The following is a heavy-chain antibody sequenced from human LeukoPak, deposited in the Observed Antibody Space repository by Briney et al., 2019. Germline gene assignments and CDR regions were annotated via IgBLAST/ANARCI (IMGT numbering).Heavy chain of an antibody. J-gene: IGHJ5*02. CDR2: IYTSGST. Sequence: NPSETLSLTCTVSGGSISSGSYYWSWIRQPAEKGLEWIGRIYTSGSTNYNPSLKSRVTISVDTSKNQFSLKLSSVTAADTAVYYCAREVGADQLLSHNWFDPWGQGTLVTVSS. CDR3: AREVGADQLLSHNWFDP. CDR1: GGSISSGSYY. V-gene: IGHV4-61*02. D-gene: IGHD2-2*01.